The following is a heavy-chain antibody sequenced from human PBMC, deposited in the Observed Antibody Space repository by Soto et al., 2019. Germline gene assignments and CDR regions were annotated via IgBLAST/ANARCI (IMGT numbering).Heavy chain of an antibody. D-gene: IGHD3-22*01. V-gene: IGHV1-58*01. CDR2: IVVGSGNT. CDR1: GFTFTSSA. Sequence: SVKVSCKASGFTFTSSAVQWVRQARGQRLEWIGWIVVGSGNTNYAQKFQERVTITRDMSTSTAYMELSSLRSEDTAVYYCAADPYYYDSSGYYYFDYWGQGTLVTVSS. J-gene: IGHJ4*02. CDR3: AADPYYYDSSGYYYFDY.